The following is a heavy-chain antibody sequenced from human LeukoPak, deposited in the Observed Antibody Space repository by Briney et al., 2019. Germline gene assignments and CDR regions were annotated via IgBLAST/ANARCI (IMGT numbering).Heavy chain of an antibody. CDR1: GFTFSSYG. CDR2: IWYDGSNK. V-gene: IGHV3-33*01. Sequence: GRSLRLSCAASGFTFSSYGMHWVRQAPGKGLEWVAVIWYDGSNKYYADSVKGRFTISRDNSKNTLYLQMNSLRAEDTAVYYCARPSDYSYGYFDYWGPGTLVTVSS. J-gene: IGHJ4*02. D-gene: IGHD5-18*01. CDR3: ARPSDYSYGYFDY.